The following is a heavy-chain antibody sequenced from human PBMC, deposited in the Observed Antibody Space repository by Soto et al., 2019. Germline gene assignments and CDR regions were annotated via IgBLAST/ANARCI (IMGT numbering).Heavy chain of an antibody. D-gene: IGHD3-3*01. CDR3: ARGKYHNFRSDYFTIDS. V-gene: IGHV3-74*01. CDR1: GFTFVDYY. Sequence: EVLLVDSGGGLVQPGGSLRLSCVASGFTFVDYYMHWVRQAPGKGLVWLSRINSDGSSAIYVDSVKGRFSISRDNARNTLYLELSNLRAEDTATYYCARGKYHNFRSDYFTIDSWGQGTLVTVSS. J-gene: IGHJ4*02. CDR2: INSDGSSA.